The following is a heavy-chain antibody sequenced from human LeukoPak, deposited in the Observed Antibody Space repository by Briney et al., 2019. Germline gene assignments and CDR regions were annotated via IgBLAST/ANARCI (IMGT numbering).Heavy chain of an antibody. CDR3: ATYSGSYSFDY. D-gene: IGHD1-26*01. V-gene: IGHV4-38-2*02. CDR1: GYSISSGYY. J-gene: IGHJ4*02. Sequence: SETLSLTCTVSGYSISSGYYWGWIRQPPGKGLEWIGSIYHSGSTYYNPSLKSRVTISVDTSKNQFSLKLSSVTAANTGVYYCATYSGSYSFDYWGQGTLVTVSS. CDR2: IYHSGST.